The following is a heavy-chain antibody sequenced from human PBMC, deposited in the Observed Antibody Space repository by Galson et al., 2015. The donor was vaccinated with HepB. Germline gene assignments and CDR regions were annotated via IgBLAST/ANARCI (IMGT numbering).Heavy chain of an antibody. D-gene: IGHD6-13*01. CDR3: ARTPPDRSSWTLRFGYFQH. Sequence: SLRLSCAASGFTFSSYSMNWVRQAPGKGLEWVSSISSSSSYIYYADSVQGRFTISRDNAKNSLYLQMNSLRAEDAAVYYCARTPPDRSSWTLRFGYFQHWGQGTLVTVSS. V-gene: IGHV3-21*01. CDR2: ISSSSSYI. J-gene: IGHJ1*01. CDR1: GFTFSSYS.